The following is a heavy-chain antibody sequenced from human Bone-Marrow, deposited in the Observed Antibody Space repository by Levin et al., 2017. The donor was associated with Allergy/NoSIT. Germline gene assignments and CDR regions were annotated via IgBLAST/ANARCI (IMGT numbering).Heavy chain of an antibody. CDR3: ARVNWNRRTYGMDV. CDR1: GTSVSPYF. D-gene: IGHD1-20*01. CDR2: IFRNGTT. J-gene: IGHJ6*02. Sequence: PSETLSLTCSVSGTSVSPYFWTWIRQPPGKGLEWVGHIFRNGTTTYNPSLKSRLTISVDASKNRVSLQVNSASAADTAVYYCARVNWNRRTYGMDVWGQGTTVTVSS. V-gene: IGHV4-59*02.